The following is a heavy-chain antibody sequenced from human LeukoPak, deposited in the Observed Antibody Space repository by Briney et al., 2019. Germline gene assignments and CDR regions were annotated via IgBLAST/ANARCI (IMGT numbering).Heavy chain of an antibody. Sequence: SETLSLTCTVSGGSISSSSYYWGWIRQPPGKGLEWIGSIYYSGSTYYNPSLKSRVTISLDTSKTQFSLRLSSVTAADTAVYYCARGKFNRVDYWGQGTLVAVSS. CDR2: IYYSGST. CDR1: GGSISSSSYY. J-gene: IGHJ4*02. V-gene: IGHV4-39*07. CDR3: ARGKFNRVDY.